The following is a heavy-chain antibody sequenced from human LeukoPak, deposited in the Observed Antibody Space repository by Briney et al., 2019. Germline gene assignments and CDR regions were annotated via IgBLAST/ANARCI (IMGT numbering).Heavy chain of an antibody. Sequence: GGSLRFSCAASGFSFSSYEMNWVRQAPGKGLQWISYISGGGDEIYYGDSVKDRFTVSRDNAKNSLYLLMNSLRAEDTAVYYCVRDRPDRGYSYGRDFDYWGQGTLVTVSS. CDR2: ISGGGDEI. CDR3: VRDRPDRGYSYGRDFDY. CDR1: GFSFSSYE. V-gene: IGHV3-48*03. D-gene: IGHD5-18*01. J-gene: IGHJ4*02.